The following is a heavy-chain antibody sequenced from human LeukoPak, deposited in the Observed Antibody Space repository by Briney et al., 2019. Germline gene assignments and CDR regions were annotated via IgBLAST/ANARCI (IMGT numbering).Heavy chain of an antibody. CDR1: GDSVSSNRAA. J-gene: IGHJ5*02. Sequence: SQTLSLTCAISGDSVSSNRAAWNWIRQSPSRGLEWLGRTVYRSKWYYDYAVSVQSRITTNADTSKNQFSLHLNSATPEDTAVYYCARSTALVGDAWVDPWGQGTMVTVSS. D-gene: IGHD2-21*01. V-gene: IGHV6-1*01. CDR2: TVYRSKWYY. CDR3: ARSTALVGDAWVDP.